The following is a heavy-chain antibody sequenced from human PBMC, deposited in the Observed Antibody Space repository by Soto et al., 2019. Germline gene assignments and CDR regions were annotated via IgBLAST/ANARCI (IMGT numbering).Heavy chain of an antibody. CDR2: TYYRSKWYN. D-gene: IGHD3-22*01. J-gene: IGHJ6*02. CDR1: GNSVSSNSAA. Sequence: KTSETLSLTCAVSGNSVSSNSAAWNWNRQSPSRGLEWLGRTYYRSKWYNDYAVSVKSRITINPDTSKNQFSLQLNSVTPEDTAVYYCARDRVAAAGTYYYDSSGSSYYYGMDVWGQGTTVTVSS. V-gene: IGHV6-1*01. CDR3: ARDRVAAAGTYYYDSSGSSYYYGMDV.